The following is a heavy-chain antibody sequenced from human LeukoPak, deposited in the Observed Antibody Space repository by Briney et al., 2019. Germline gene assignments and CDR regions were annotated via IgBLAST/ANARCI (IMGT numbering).Heavy chain of an antibody. CDR3: AKAGAAAGMELNLPDYYYYGMDV. CDR2: ISGSGGST. V-gene: IGHV3-23*01. J-gene: IGHJ6*02. CDR1: GFTFSIYG. D-gene: IGHD6-13*01. Sequence: GGSLRLSCAASGFTFSIYGMSWVRQAPGKGLEWVSAISGSGGSTYYADSVKGRFTISRDNSKNTLYLQMNSLRAEDTAVYYCAKAGAAAGMELNLPDYYYYGMDVWGQGTTVTVSS.